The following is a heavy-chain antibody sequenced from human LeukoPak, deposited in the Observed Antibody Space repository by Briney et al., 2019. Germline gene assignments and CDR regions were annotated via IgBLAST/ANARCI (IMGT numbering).Heavy chain of an antibody. CDR1: GYSFIVYY. V-gene: IGHV1-2*02. Sequence: ASVTVSCKASGYSFIVYYIHWVRQAPGQGLEWMGWINPNSGGTNYAQRFLGRVTMTRDTSITTAYMELSRLRPDDTAVYYCASLYGDYVASDYWGQGTLVTVSS. CDR3: ASLYGDYVASDY. J-gene: IGHJ4*02. CDR2: INPNSGGT. D-gene: IGHD4-17*01.